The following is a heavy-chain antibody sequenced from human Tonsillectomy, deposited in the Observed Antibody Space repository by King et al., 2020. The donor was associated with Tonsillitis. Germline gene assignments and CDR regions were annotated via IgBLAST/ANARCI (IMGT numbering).Heavy chain of an antibody. CDR2: ISAYNGHT. V-gene: IGHV1-18*01. J-gene: IGHJ4*02. D-gene: IGHD3-22*01. CDR3: ARDTVSSGSCPFAY. Sequence: QLVQSGAEVKKPGASVKVSCKASGYTFTSYGISWVRQAPGQGLECMGWISAYNGHTNYAQKLQGRVTMTTDTSTSTAYMELRSLRSDDTAVYYCARDTVSSGSCPFAYWGQGTLVTVSS. CDR1: GYTFTSYG.